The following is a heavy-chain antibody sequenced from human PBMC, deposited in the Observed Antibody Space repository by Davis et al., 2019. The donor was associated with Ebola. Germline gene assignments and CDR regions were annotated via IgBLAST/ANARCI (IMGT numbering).Heavy chain of an antibody. CDR2: ISAYNGNT. J-gene: IGHJ5*02. CDR1: GYTYTSYG. CDR3: AREGGIVVVPAAGWFDP. Sequence: AASVKVSCKASGYTYTSYGISWVRQAPGQGLEWMGWISAYNGNTNYARKLQGRVTMTTDTSTSTAYMELRSLRSDDTAVYYCAREGGIVVVPAAGWFDPWGQGTLVTVSS. D-gene: IGHD2-2*01. V-gene: IGHV1-18*01.